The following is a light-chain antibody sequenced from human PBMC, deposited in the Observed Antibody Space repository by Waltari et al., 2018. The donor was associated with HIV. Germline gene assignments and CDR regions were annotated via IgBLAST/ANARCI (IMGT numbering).Light chain of an antibody. Sequence: SYDLTQPPSVSVSPGQTVNITCSGHELGLKIACWYLHKPGQSPVMVIFQDYKRPSGIPERFSGSNSGNTATLTISETQAIDEADYYCQTWDRKTLHVSFGGGTKLTVL. V-gene: IGLV3-1*01. CDR3: QTWDRKTLHVS. CDR2: QDY. CDR1: ELGLKI. J-gene: IGLJ2*01.